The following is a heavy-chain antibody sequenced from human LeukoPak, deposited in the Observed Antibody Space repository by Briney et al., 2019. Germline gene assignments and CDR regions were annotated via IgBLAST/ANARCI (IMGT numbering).Heavy chain of an antibody. V-gene: IGHV3-23*01. D-gene: IGHD3-22*01. CDR1: GFTFSTYG. J-gene: IGHJ4*02. Sequence: PGGSLRLSCAASGFTFSTYGMSWVRQAPGKGLKWVSAISNTGGGTFYSPDVEGRFTVSRDNSKNTLSLQMNSLRAEDTAVYYCAKAVSGYYYFDHWGQGTLVTVSS. CDR2: ISNTGGGT. CDR3: AKAVSGYYYFDH.